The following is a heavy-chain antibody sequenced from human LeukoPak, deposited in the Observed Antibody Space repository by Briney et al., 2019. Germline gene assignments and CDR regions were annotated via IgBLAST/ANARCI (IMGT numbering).Heavy chain of an antibody. Sequence: GGSLRLSCAASGFTFSSYSMSWVRQAPGKGLEWVSAISGSGGSTYYADSVKGRFTISRDNSRNTLYLQMNSLRAEDTAVYYCAKDPLVVVAATDYWGQGTLVTVSS. J-gene: IGHJ4*02. D-gene: IGHD2-15*01. V-gene: IGHV3-23*01. CDR2: ISGSGGST. CDR1: GFTFSSYS. CDR3: AKDPLVVVAATDY.